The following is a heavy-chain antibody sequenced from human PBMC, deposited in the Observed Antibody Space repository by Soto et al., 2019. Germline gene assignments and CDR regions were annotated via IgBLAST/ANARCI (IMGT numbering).Heavy chain of an antibody. CDR2: IYYTGDT. D-gene: IGHD3-3*01. CDR1: GDSVSGGGYY. Sequence: SETLSLTCTVSGDSVSGGGYYWTWIRQPPGKGLEWIGYIYYTGDTTYNPSLKSRVTIAMDTSKNQFSLKLSSVTAADTAVYYCARVNYDFWSGYYTFDYWGQGTLVTVSS. CDR3: ARVNYDFWSGYYTFDY. V-gene: IGHV4-61*08. J-gene: IGHJ4*02.